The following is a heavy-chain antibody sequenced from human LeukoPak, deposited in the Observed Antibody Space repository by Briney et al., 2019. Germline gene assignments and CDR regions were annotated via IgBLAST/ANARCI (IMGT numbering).Heavy chain of an antibody. CDR1: GGTFSSYA. D-gene: IGHD3-3*01. CDR2: IIPIFGTA. V-gene: IGHV1-69*13. J-gene: IGHJ2*01. CDR3: ASFGRVGWSGEPRYYWYFDL. Sequence: SVKVSCKASGGTFSSYAISWVRQAPGQGLEWMGGIIPIFGTANYAQKFQGRVTITADESTSTAYMELSSPRSEDTAVYYCASFGRVGWSGEPRYYWYFDLWGRGTLVTVSS.